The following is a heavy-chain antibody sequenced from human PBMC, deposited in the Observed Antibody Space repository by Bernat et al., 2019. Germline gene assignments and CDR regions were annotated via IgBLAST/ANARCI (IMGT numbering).Heavy chain of an antibody. D-gene: IGHD6-19*01. J-gene: IGHJ4*02. Sequence: QVQLQESGPGLVKPSETLSLTCTVSGGSISSSSYYWGWIRQPPGKGLEWIGSIYYSGSTYYNPSLKSRVTISVDTSKNQFSLKLSSVTAADTAVYYCARQQWLETEYYFDYWGQGTLVTVSS. CDR2: IYYSGST. CDR3: ARQQWLETEYYFDY. V-gene: IGHV4-39*01. CDR1: GGSISSSSYY.